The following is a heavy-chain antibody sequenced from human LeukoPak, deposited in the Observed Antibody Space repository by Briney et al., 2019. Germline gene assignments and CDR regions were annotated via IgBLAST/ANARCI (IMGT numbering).Heavy chain of an antibody. V-gene: IGHV3-21*01. CDR1: GFTFSTYS. CDR2: ISSTSTYI. D-gene: IGHD2-8*02. J-gene: IGHJ3*02. Sequence: GGSLRLSCAASGFTFSTYSMNWVRRAPGKGLEWVSSISSTSTYIYHADSVKGRFTISRDNAKNSLYLQMNSLRAEDTAVYYCARESTGDAFDIWGQGTMVTVSS. CDR3: ARESTGDAFDI.